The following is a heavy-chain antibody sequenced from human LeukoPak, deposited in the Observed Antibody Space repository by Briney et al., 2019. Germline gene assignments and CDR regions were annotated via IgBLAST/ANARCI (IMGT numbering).Heavy chain of an antibody. CDR2: ISWNSGSI. V-gene: IGHV3-9*01. Sequence: PGGSLRLSCAASGFTFDDYAMHWVRQAPGKGLEWVSGISWNSGSIGYADSVKGRFTISRDNAKNSLYLQMNSLRAEDTALYYCAKATGIAAAGPFDYWGQGTLVTVSS. CDR3: AKATGIAAAGPFDY. D-gene: IGHD6-13*01. CDR1: GFTFDDYA. J-gene: IGHJ4*02.